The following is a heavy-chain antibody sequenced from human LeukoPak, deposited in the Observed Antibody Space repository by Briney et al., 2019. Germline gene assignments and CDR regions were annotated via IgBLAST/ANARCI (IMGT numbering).Heavy chain of an antibody. D-gene: IGHD6-13*01. CDR2: INHSGST. Sequence: SETLSLTCAVYGGSFSGYYWSWIRQPPGKGLEWIGEINHSGSTNYNPSLKSRVTISVDTSKNQFSLKLSSVTAADTAVYYCARSGIAAAGSFDPWGQGTLDTVSS. J-gene: IGHJ5*02. CDR3: ARSGIAAAGSFDP. CDR1: GGSFSGYY. V-gene: IGHV4-34*01.